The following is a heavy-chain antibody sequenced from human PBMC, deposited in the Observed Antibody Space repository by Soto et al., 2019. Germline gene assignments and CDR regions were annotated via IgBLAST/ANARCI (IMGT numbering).Heavy chain of an antibody. V-gene: IGHV4-34*01. CDR2: MSHSGGT. CDR3: ARVERGTATTVVDAFDI. CDR1: GGSVSSGHYY. J-gene: IGHJ3*02. Sequence: QVQLQQWGAGLLEPSETLSLTCAVYGGSVSSGHYYWSWIRQPPGKGLEWIGEMSHSGGTHLNPSRKSRVTISVDTSKNQFSLKMNSVTAADTALYYCARVERGTATTVVDAFDIWGPGTMVTVSS. D-gene: IGHD1-1*01.